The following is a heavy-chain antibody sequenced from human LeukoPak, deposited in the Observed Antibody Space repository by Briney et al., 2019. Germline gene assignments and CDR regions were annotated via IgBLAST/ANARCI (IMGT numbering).Heavy chain of an antibody. CDR1: GYTFTTYG. Sequence: ASVKLSCTPSGYTFTTYGLSWVPQAPGHGHEWMGWINPDNCNTNYAQNFRGRVTMTTHASTSTVYMELRSLRSDDTAVYYCARDFGTGSYLEYWGQGTPITVSS. CDR3: ARDFGTGSYLEY. J-gene: IGHJ4*02. V-gene: IGHV1-18*01. D-gene: IGHD3-10*01. CDR2: INPDNCNT.